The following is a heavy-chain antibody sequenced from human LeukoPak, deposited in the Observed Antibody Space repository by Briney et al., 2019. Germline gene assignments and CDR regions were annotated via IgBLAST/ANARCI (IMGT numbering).Heavy chain of an antibody. J-gene: IGHJ3*02. Sequence: GGSLRLSCAASGFTFSSYWMHWVRQAPGKGLVWVSRINSDGSSTSYADSVKGRFTISRDNAKNTLYLQTNSLRAEDTAVYYCRIVVVIYRGDAFDIWGQGTMVTVSS. CDR3: RIVVVIYRGDAFDI. CDR1: GFTFSSYW. V-gene: IGHV3-74*01. CDR2: INSDGSST. D-gene: IGHD3-22*01.